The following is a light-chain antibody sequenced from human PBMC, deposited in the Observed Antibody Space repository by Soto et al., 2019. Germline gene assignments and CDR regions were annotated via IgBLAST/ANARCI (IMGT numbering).Light chain of an antibody. J-gene: IGKJ4*01. CDR2: DTS. Sequence: EIVMTQSPGTLSLSLGDRATLSCRASHSVSGSLAWYRHHPGQAPRLLIYDTSKRATGIPARFSCSGSERHFTLTITSLAPEDFGVYYCQQRTNWPSVTFGGGTKVEIK. CDR3: QQRTNWPSVT. CDR1: HSVSGS. V-gene: IGKV3-11*02.